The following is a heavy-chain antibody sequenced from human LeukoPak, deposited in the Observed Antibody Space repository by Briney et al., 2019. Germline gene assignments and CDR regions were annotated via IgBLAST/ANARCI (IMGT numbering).Heavy chain of an antibody. D-gene: IGHD3-10*01. CDR3: ARDRGYYESGSAFDI. CDR1: GFTFSSYW. J-gene: IGHJ3*02. V-gene: IGHV3-7*01. Sequence: GGSLRLSCAASGFTFSSYWMSWVRQAPGKGLEWVANIKQDGSEKYYVDSVKGRFTISRDNAKNSLYLQMNSLRAEDTAVYYCARDRGYYESGSAFDIWGQGTMVTVSS. CDR2: IKQDGSEK.